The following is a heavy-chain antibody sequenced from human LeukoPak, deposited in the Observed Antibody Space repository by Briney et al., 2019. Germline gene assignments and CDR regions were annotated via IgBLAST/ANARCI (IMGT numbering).Heavy chain of an antibody. V-gene: IGHV4-30-4*08. CDR3: ARGRKTYGGKPHWYFDL. CDR1: GGSISSGDYY. CDR2: IYYSGST. D-gene: IGHD4-23*01. Sequence: PSETLSLTCTVSGGSISSGDYYWRWIRQPPGKGLEWIGYIYYSGSTYYNPSLKSRVTISVDTSKNQFSLKLSSVTAADTAVYYCARGRKTYGGKPHWYFDLWGRGTLVTVSS. J-gene: IGHJ2*01.